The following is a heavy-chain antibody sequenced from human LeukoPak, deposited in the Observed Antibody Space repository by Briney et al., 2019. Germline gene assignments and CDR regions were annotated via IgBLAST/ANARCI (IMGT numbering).Heavy chain of an antibody. CDR2: ILYSGTT. CDR3: ARGATVTTWFSY. D-gene: IGHD4-17*01. V-gene: IGHV4-39*01. CDR1: GDSISSSSYY. Sequence: SETLSLTCTVSGDSISSSSYYWAWIRQPPGKGLEWIGSILYSGTTSYNPSLKSRVTISVDTSNNQFSLKLSSVTAADTAVYYCARGATVTTWFSYWGQGTLVTVSS. J-gene: IGHJ4*02.